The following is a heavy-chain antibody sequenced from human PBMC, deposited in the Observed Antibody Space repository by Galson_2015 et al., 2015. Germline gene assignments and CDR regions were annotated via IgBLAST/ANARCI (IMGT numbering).Heavy chain of an antibody. CDR3: ARDQGGYCHFDL. CDR1: GFTVSSNY. J-gene: IGHJ2*01. Sequence: SLRLSCAASGFTVSSNYMSWVRQAPGQGLEWVSVIYRGGTTYYAGSVKGRITISRDTSKNTLYLQMNSLRADDTAVYYCARDQGGYCHFDLWGRGTLVIVSS. V-gene: IGHV3-53*01. CDR2: IYRGGTT. D-gene: IGHD3-16*01.